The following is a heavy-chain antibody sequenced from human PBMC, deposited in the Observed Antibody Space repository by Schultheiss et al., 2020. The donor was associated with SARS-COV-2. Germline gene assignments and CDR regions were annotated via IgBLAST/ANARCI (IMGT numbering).Heavy chain of an antibody. CDR1: GGSISSYY. CDR2: IYYSGST. V-gene: IGHV4-59*12. D-gene: IGHD2-2*01. Sequence: SETLSLTCTVSGGSISSYYWSWIQQPPGKGLEWIGYIYYSGSTNYNPSLKSRVTISVDTSKNQFSLKLSSVTAADTAVYYCARDVSGSEGYCSSTSCWGGPWFDPWGQGTLVTVSS. J-gene: IGHJ5*02. CDR3: ARDVSGSEGYCSSTSCWGGPWFDP.